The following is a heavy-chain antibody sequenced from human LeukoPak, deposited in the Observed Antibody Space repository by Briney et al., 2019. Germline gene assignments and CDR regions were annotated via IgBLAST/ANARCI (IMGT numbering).Heavy chain of an antibody. CDR2: VTSSGRTP. D-gene: IGHD2/OR15-2a*01. J-gene: IGHJ1*01. Sequence: GGSLTLSCVDCGFTFNTHAMSWVRQAPEKGLEWVASVTSSGRTPYYADSVRGRFTISRDNSKNTLYLQMTSLRGEDTAVYYCAKDRPNFCETSGAYSKPTSYFWGQGSLVTVSS. CDR1: GFTFNTHA. V-gene: IGHV3-23*01. CDR3: AKDRPNFCETSGAYSKPTSYF.